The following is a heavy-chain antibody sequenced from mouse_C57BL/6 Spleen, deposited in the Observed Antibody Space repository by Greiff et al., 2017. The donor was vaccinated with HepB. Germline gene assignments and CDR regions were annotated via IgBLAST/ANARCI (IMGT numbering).Heavy chain of an antibody. D-gene: IGHD1-1*01. CDR1: GYTFTDYN. J-gene: IGHJ2*01. CDR2: INPNNGGT. V-gene: IGHV1-22*01. CDR3: ARDGIYYYGSSPYFDY. Sequence: EVQLQQSGPELVKPGASVKMSCKASGYTFTDYNMHWVKQSHGKSLEWIGYINPNNGGTSYNQKFKGKATLTVNKSSSTAYMELRSLTSEDSAVYYCARDGIYYYGSSPYFDYWGQGTTLTVSS.